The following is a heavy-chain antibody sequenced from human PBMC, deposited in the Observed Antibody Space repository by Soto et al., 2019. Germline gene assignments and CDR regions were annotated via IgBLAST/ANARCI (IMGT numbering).Heavy chain of an antibody. J-gene: IGHJ4*02. Sequence: PXETLSLSCTVSGGSVSSSSYYWGGIRQPPGKGLEWIGSIYYSGSTYYNPSLKSRVTISVDTSKNQFSLKLSSVTAADTAVYYCARIRGDGYNKVFDYWGQGTLVTVSS. V-gene: IGHV4-39*01. D-gene: IGHD3-10*01. CDR1: GGSVSSSSYY. CDR3: ARIRGDGYNKVFDY. CDR2: IYYSGST.